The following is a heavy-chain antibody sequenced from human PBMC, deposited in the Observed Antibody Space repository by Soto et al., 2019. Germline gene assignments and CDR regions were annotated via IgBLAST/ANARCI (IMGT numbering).Heavy chain of an antibody. V-gene: IGHV3-11*01. J-gene: IGHJ4*02. CDR1: GFTFSDYY. CDR3: AREVTGMVDS. CDR2: ISSGGKAI. D-gene: IGHD5-18*01. Sequence: QVQLLESGGGLVKPGGSLRLSCAASGFTFSDYYMSWIRQAPRKGLEWISYISSGGKAIYYADSVKGRFTISRDNAKNSLFLQLNNLRAEDTAVYYCAREVTGMVDSWCQGTLVTVSS.